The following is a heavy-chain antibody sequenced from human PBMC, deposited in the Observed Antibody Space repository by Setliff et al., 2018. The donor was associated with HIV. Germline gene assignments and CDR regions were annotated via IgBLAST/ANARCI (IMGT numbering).Heavy chain of an antibody. CDR3: ARSRAAGFDY. V-gene: IGHV3-48*01. CDR1: GFTFSPYW. D-gene: IGHD6-13*01. J-gene: IGHJ4*02. Sequence: PGGSLRLSCAASGFTFSPYWMHWVRQAPGKGLEWVSYISSSSSTIYYADSVKGRFTISRDNAKNSLYPQMNSLRAEDTAVYYGARSRAAGFDYWGQGTLVTVSS. CDR2: ISSSSSTI.